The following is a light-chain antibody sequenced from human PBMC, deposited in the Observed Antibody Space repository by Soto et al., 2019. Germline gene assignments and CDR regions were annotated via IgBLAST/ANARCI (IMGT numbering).Light chain of an antibody. Sequence: DIQMTQSPSTLSASVVDRVTITCRASQSINNWLAWYQQKPGKAPKLLLYEASGLESGVPSRFSGSGSGTEFTLTVSSLQPNDFATYYCQHYNSYSPAFGQGTKVEIK. CDR2: EAS. V-gene: IGKV1-5*03. J-gene: IGKJ1*01. CDR3: QHYNSYSPA. CDR1: QSINNW.